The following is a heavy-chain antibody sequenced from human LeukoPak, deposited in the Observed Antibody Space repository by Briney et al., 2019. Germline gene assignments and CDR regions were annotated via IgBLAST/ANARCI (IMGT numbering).Heavy chain of an antibody. J-gene: IGHJ4*02. D-gene: IGHD6-13*01. CDR2: IYYSGST. Sequence: WIRQPPGKGLEWIGSIYYSGSTYYNPSLKSRVTISVDTSKNQFSLELSSVTAADTAVYYCARHPDPIAAAGTAYFDYWGQGTLVTVSS. CDR3: ARHPDPIAAAGTAYFDY. V-gene: IGHV4-39*01.